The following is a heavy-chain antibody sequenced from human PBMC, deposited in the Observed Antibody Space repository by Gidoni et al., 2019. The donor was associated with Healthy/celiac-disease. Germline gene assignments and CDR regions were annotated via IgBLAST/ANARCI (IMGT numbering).Heavy chain of an antibody. CDR1: GGSISSYY. Sequence: QVQLQESGPGLVKPSETLSLTCTVSGGSISSYYWSWVRQPPGKGLEWIGYIYYSGSTNYNPSLKSRVTISVDTSKNQFSLKLSSVTAADTAVYYCARTQNDNWNSPFDYWGQGTLVTVSS. V-gene: IGHV4-59*01. D-gene: IGHD1-7*01. J-gene: IGHJ4*02. CDR3: ARTQNDNWNSPFDY. CDR2: IYYSGST.